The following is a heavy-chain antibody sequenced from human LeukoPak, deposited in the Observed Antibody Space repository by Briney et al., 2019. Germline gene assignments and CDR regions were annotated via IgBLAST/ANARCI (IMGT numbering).Heavy chain of an antibody. V-gene: IGHV4-38-2*01. D-gene: IGHD5-12*01. Sequence: PSETLSLTCAVSGYSISSGYYWGWIRQPPGKGLEWIGSIYHSGSTYYNPSLKSRVTISVDTSKNQFSLKLSSVTAADTAVYYCARAWATYYYYMDVWGKGTTVTVSS. CDR2: IYHSGST. CDR3: ARAWATYYYYMDV. J-gene: IGHJ6*03. CDR1: GYSISSGYY.